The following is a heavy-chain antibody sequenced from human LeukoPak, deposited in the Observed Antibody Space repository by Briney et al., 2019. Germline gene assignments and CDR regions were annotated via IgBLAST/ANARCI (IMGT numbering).Heavy chain of an antibody. CDR2: IYYSGST. CDR1: GGSISSSSYY. V-gene: IGHV4-39*01. CDR3: ARHPVPEDWFDP. J-gene: IGHJ5*02. Sequence: SETLSLTCTVSGGSISSSSYYWGWIRQPPGKGLEWIGSIYYSGSTYYNPSLKSRVTISVDTSKNQFSLKLSSVTAADTAVYYCARHPVPEDWFDPWGQGTLVTVSS.